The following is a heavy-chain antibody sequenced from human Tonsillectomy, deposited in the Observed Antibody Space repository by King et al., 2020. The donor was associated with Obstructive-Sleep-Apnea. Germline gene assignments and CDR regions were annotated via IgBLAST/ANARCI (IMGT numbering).Heavy chain of an antibody. CDR1: GGSITNYY. J-gene: IGHJ4*02. CDR2: IYYIVIT. Sequence: QLQESGPGLVRPSETLSLTCTVPGGSITNYYWGWIRQPPGKGLEWIVYIYYIVITAYNTALRGRVTISVVTSKNQLSLRVTSVAAADTAEYFCARWNEGFDYWGQGTLVTVSS. V-gene: IGHV4-59*08. D-gene: IGHD1-1*01. CDR3: ARWNEGFDY.